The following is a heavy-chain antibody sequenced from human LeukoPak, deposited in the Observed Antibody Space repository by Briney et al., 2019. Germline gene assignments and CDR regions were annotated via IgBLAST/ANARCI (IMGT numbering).Heavy chain of an antibody. CDR2: ISVYNGNT. Sequence: GASVKVSCKASGYTFASFDVSWVRQAPGQGLEWMAWISVYNGNTNIAQKFQGRVTVTTDTSTNTAYMELRSLRSDDTAVYYCARDIVVVVGSFYYGMDVWGQGTTVTVSS. CDR3: ARDIVVVVGSFYYGMDV. V-gene: IGHV1-18*01. CDR1: GYTFASFD. J-gene: IGHJ6*02. D-gene: IGHD2-15*01.